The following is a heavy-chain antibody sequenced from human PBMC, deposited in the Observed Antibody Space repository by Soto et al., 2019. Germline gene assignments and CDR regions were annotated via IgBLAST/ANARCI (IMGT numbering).Heavy chain of an antibody. J-gene: IGHJ3*02. D-gene: IGHD3-22*01. Sequence: ASVKVSCKASGYTFTSYYMHWVRQAPGQGLEWMGIINPSGGSTSYAQKLQGCVTMTRDTSTSTVYMEMSSLRYEATAVYYCARGVEPMTMIVSVIASPLDAFDIWGQGTMVTVSS. CDR1: GYTFTSYY. V-gene: IGHV1-46*04. CDR2: INPSGGST. CDR3: ARGVEPMTMIVSVIASPLDAFDI.